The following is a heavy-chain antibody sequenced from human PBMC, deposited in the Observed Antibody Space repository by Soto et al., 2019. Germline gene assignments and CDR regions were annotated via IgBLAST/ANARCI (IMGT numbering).Heavy chain of an antibody. CDR3: AKDMDRIQLWLRDAFDI. J-gene: IGHJ3*02. D-gene: IGHD5-18*01. V-gene: IGHV3-9*01. CDR2: ISWNSGSI. Sequence: GGSLRLSCAASGFTFDDYAMHWVRQAPGKGLEWVSGISWNSGSIGYADTVKGRFTISRDNAKNSLNQQMNSLRAEDTALYYCAKDMDRIQLWLRDAFDIWGQGTMVTVSS. CDR1: GFTFDDYA.